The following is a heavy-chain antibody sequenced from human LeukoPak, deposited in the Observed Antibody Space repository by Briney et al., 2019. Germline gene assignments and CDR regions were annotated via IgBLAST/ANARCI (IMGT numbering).Heavy chain of an antibody. V-gene: IGHV3-23*01. J-gene: IGHJ4*02. CDR2: TSDGGDYT. CDR1: GFTFTSYS. Sequence: GGSLRLSCVASGFTFTSYSMSWVRQAPGKGLGWVSCTSDGGDYTYYAHSVKGWLSISRVSSKNTLFLQMNSLRAEDTALYFCARKAQYNGHYPLDYWGQGTLVTVSS. CDR3: ARKAQYNGHYPLDY. D-gene: IGHD1-7*01.